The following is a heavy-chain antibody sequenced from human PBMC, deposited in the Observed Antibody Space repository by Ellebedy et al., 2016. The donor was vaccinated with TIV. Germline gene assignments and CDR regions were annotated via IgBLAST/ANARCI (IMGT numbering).Heavy chain of an antibody. CDR3: ARGFRYGSGRWPLDH. V-gene: IGHV1-18*01. CDR2: VSPYDGNT. J-gene: IGHJ4*02. D-gene: IGHD4-23*01. CDR1: GYTLTSYG. Sequence: AASVKVSCKASGYTLTSYGICWVRQAPGQGLEWMGWVSPYDGNTNYAQKFQGRVTMTIDTSTSTGYMELRSLRSDDTAVYYCARGFRYGSGRWPLDHWGQGTLVTVSS.